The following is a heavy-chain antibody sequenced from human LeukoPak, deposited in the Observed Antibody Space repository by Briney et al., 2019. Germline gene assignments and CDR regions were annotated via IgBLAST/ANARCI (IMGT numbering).Heavy chain of an antibody. J-gene: IGHJ1*01. Sequence: GGSLRLSCAVSGLTVSSNYMSWVRQAPGKGLEWVSLIYSGGATYYADSVKGRFTISRDNSKNTLYLQMNSLRSDDTAVYYCARDPPPTYYYGSGRSPPPLQHWGQGTLVTVSS. V-gene: IGHV3-53*05. CDR1: GLTVSSNY. CDR2: IYSGGAT. CDR3: ARDPPPTYYYGSGRSPPPLQH. D-gene: IGHD3-10*01.